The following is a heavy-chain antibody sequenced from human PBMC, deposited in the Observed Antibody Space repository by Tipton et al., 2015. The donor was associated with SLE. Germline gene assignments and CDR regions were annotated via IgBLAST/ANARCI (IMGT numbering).Heavy chain of an antibody. J-gene: IGHJ2*01. D-gene: IGHD5-18*01. CDR3: ARVYPAMTGGYFDL. V-gene: IGHV4-34*01. Sequence: LRLSCAVNGGSFSTNFWSWIRQPPGKGLEWIGEINRDGSTNFNPSLKSRVTLSVDTSRNHFSLNVSSVTAADTAVYYCARVYPAMTGGYFDLWGRGTLVTVSS. CDR2: INRDGST. CDR1: GGSFSTNF.